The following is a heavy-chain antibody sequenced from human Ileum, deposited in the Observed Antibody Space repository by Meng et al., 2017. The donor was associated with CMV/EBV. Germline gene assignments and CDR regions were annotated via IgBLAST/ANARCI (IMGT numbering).Heavy chain of an antibody. D-gene: IGHD2-2*01. J-gene: IGHJ4*02. CDR2: FSDTGEGT. CDR3: GKGSRSTSWYYFDH. V-gene: IGHV3-23*01. Sequence: GESLKISCAASGFTFSSYAMRWVRQAPGKGLEWVSGFSDTGEGTFYADSVQGRFTISRDNSKNTLYLQMNNLRTEDTAIYYCGKGSRSTSWYYFDHWGQGTLVTVSS. CDR1: GFTFSSYA.